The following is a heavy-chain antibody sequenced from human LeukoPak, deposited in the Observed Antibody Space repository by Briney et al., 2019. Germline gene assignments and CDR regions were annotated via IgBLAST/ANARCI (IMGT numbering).Heavy chain of an antibody. D-gene: IGHD3-22*01. CDR1: GYTFTSYY. V-gene: IGHV1-46*03. CDR2: INPSGGSA. Sequence: ASVKVSCKASGYTFTSYYLHWVRQAPGQGLEWMGMINPSGGSATYAQNFLGRVIMTRDTSTSTVYMELSSLRSEDTAVYYCARGMGYYVSSGYYPFDYWGQGTLVTVSS. J-gene: IGHJ4*02. CDR3: ARGMGYYVSSGYYPFDY.